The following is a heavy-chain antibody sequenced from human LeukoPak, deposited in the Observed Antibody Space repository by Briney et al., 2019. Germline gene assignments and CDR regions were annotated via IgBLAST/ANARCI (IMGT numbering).Heavy chain of an antibody. J-gene: IGHJ5*02. Sequence: ETLSLTCTVSGGSISATTYYWGWISPPPGTGLEWVANIYYSGNTAYNPSLKSRVTISIDTSKNQFSLRLNSVTAADTAVYYCARVGWGNAAAHPNWLDPWGQGILVTVSS. CDR2: IYYSGNT. CDR1: GGSISATTYY. CDR3: ARVGWGNAAAHPNWLDP. D-gene: IGHD6-6*01. V-gene: IGHV4-39*07.